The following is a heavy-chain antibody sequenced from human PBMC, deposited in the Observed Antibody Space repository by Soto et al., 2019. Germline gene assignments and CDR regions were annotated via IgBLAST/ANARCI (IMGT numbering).Heavy chain of an antibody. CDR1: GGSISSNNW. D-gene: IGHD1-1*01. CDR3: AKLDGGGY. V-gene: IGHV4-4*02. CDR2: IYHDGNT. J-gene: IGHJ4*02. Sequence: QVQLQESGPGLVTPSGTLSLTCAVSGGSISSNNWWSWVRQPPGKGLEWIGEIYHDGNTHYNPSLKSRVTISVDEPKNHFARILSSLTAADTAVYYWAKLDGGGYWGQGTLVTVSS.